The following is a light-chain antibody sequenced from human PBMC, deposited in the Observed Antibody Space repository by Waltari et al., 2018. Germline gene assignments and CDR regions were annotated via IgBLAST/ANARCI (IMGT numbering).Light chain of an antibody. CDR2: DAS. J-gene: IGKJ4*01. V-gene: IGKV3-11*01. CDR3: QQRYTWPLA. Sequence: EIVLTQSPATLSLSPGQSAALSCRASQTLSTSLAWYQQKPGQPPRLVIYDASNRATDIPARFSGSGSETDFTLTISSLEAEDFAVYYCQQRYTWPLAFGRGTTVEIK. CDR1: QTLSTS.